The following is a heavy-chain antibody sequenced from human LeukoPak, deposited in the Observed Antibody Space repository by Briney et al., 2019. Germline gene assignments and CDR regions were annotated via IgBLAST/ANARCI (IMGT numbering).Heavy chain of an antibody. D-gene: IGHD1-26*01. CDR1: GGTFISYA. Sequence: ASVKVSCKASGGTFISYAISWVRQAPGQGLEWMGGIIPIFGTANYAQKFQGRVTITADESTSTAYMELSSLRSEDTAVYYCARDSSGGGSYYSDYFDYWGQGTLVTVSS. J-gene: IGHJ4*02. CDR3: ARDSSGGGSYYSDYFDY. CDR2: IIPIFGTA. V-gene: IGHV1-69*13.